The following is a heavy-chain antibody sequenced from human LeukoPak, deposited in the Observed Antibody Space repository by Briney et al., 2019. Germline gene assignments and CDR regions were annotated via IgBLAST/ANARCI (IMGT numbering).Heavy chain of an antibody. CDR2: ISGSGGST. D-gene: IGHD3-3*01. CDR1: GFTFSSYA. J-gene: IGHJ4*02. CDR3: AKDQVLRFLEWLLEGVFDY. Sequence: GGSLRLSCAASGFTFSSYAMIWVRQAPGKGLEWVSAISGSGGSTYYADSVKGRFTISRDNSKNTLYLQMNSLRAEDTAVYYCAKDQVLRFLEWLLEGVFDYWGQGTLVTVSS. V-gene: IGHV3-23*01.